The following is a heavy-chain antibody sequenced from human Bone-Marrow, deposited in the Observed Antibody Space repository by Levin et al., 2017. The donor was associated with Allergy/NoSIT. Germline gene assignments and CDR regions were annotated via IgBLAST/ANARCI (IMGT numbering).Heavy chain of an antibody. V-gene: IGHV3-30*03. CDR3: ATDPYSSGWTIDY. J-gene: IGHJ4*02. CDR2: ISYDGSNK. CDR1: GFTFSSYG. D-gene: IGHD6-25*01. Sequence: GESLKISCAASGFTFSSYGMHWVRQAPGKGLEWVAVISYDGSNKYYADSVKGRFTISRDNSKNTLYLQMNSRRAEDTAVYYCATDPYSSGWTIDYWGQGTVVTVPS.